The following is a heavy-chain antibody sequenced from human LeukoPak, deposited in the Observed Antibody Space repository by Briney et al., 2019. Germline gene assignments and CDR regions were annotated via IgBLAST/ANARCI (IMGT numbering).Heavy chain of an antibody. CDR1: GFTFSNYA. CDR2: ISYDESNK. CDR3: ASIGEKYLQTEHYFHH. D-gene: IGHD2/OR15-2a*01. J-gene: IGHJ1*01. V-gene: IGHV3-30*04. Sequence: GGSLRLSCAASGFTFSNYAMHWVRQAPGKGLEWVAIISYDESNKYYADSVKDRFTISRDNSKNTLYLQMNSLRAEDTAVYYCASIGEKYLQTEHYFHHWGQGTLVTVSS.